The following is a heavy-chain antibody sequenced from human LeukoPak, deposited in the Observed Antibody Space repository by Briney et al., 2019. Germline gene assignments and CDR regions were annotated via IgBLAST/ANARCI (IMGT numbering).Heavy chain of an antibody. CDR1: GFTFSIYA. J-gene: IGHJ1*01. CDR3: VGDGRDGYNRYFHH. V-gene: IGHV3-64D*06. CDR2: ISGSGVST. Sequence: GGSLRLSCSASGFTFSIYAMHWVRQAPGKGLQYVSVISGSGVSTSYADSVKGRFTISRDNSKNTVYLQMSSLRAEDTAVYYCVGDGRDGYNRYFHHWGQGTLVTVSS. D-gene: IGHD5-24*01.